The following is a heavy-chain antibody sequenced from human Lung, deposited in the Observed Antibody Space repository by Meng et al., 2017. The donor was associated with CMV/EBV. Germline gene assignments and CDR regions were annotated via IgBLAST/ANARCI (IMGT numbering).Heavy chain of an antibody. Sequence: CVASGFKCSTNARGWVRQAPGKGLEWVADINNGGSTYYAASVKGRFTISRDTSKNSLFLQMNSVTPDDTAIYHCAKRGPPGEPYVGYWGQGTLVTVSS. CDR2: INNGGST. V-gene: IGHV3-23*01. D-gene: IGHD1-14*01. CDR1: GFKCSTNA. J-gene: IGHJ4*02. CDR3: AKRGPPGEPYVGY.